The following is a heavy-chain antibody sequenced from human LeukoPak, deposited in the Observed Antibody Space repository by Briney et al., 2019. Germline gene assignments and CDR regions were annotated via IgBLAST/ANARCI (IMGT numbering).Heavy chain of an antibody. Sequence: SDTLSLICIVSGGSISRSPYYWGWIRQPPGKGLEWNEISYYSGTTLYNPSLTSRVTIFIDTSKNHFSLKLWSVTAADTAVYYCTRLSCSSSTCYRYYFDRWGQGRLVTVSS. J-gene: IGHJ4*02. D-gene: IGHD2-2*01. CDR1: GGSISRSPYY. CDR3: TRLSCSSSTCYRYYFDR. CDR2: SYYSGTT. V-gene: IGHV4-39*02.